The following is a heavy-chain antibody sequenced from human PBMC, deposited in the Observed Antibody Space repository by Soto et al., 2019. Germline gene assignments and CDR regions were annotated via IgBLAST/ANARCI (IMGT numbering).Heavy chain of an antibody. J-gene: IGHJ3*02. Sequence: PGGSLRLSCAASRFTFRSFGMSWVRQPPGKGLGWVSSVSAVGANTYYADSVKGRFTISRDNSKNTLYLQMNSLRAEDTAVYYCVKDRDIVVVIDATATGAFDIWGQGTMVTVSS. CDR2: VSAVGANT. V-gene: IGHV3-23*01. CDR1: RFTFRSFG. CDR3: VKDRDIVVVIDATATGAFDI. D-gene: IGHD2-21*01.